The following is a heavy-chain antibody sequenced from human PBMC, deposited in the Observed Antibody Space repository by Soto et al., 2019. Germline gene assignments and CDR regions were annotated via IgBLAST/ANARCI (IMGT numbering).Heavy chain of an antibody. D-gene: IGHD3-10*01. CDR3: ARSTRFGELSPFDY. CDR1: GGSISSYY. CDR2: IYYSGST. J-gene: IGHJ4*02. Sequence: PSEILSLTCTVSGGSISSYYWSWIRQPPGKGLEWIGYIYYSGSTNYNPSLKSRVTISVDTSKNQFSLKLSSVTAADTAVYYCARSTRFGELSPFDYWGQGTLVTVSS. V-gene: IGHV4-59*08.